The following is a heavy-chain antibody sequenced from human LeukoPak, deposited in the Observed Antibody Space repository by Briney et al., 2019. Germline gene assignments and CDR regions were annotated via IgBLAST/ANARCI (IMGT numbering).Heavy chain of an antibody. V-gene: IGHV3-23*01. Sequence: GGSLRLSCAGSGFTFSDAAMTWVRQPPGKGLEWVSTITGADDTTYYADSVQGRFTISRDYSRDTVHLQMNSLKTADTAIYYCAKGPKLNCGYHPGYWGQGTLVTVSS. J-gene: IGHJ4*02. CDR1: GFTFSDAA. CDR2: ITGADDTT. CDR3: AKGPKLNCGYHPGY. D-gene: IGHD2-21*01.